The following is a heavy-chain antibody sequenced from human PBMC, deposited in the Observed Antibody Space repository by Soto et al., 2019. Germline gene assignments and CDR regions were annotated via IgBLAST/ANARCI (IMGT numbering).Heavy chain of an antibody. CDR2: ISGSGSST. CDR3: AKVERGYSYGMEDEFDY. J-gene: IGHJ4*02. D-gene: IGHD5-18*01. CDR1: GFTFSSYA. Sequence: GGSLRLSCAASGFTFSSYAMSWVRQAPGKGLEWVSAISGSGSSTYYADSVKGRFTISRDNSKNTLYLQMNSLRAEDTAVYYCAKVERGYSYGMEDEFDYWGQGTLVTVSS. V-gene: IGHV3-23*01.